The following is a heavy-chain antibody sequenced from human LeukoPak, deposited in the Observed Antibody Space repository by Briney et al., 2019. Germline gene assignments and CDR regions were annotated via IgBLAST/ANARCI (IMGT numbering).Heavy chain of an antibody. Sequence: SETLSLTCTVSGGSISSGGYYWSWIRQPAGKGLEWIGRIYTSGSTNYNPSLKSRVTISVGTSKNQFSLKLSSVTAADTAVYYCARGGSYSSSDWGQGTLVTVSS. CDR1: GGSISSGGYY. J-gene: IGHJ4*02. CDR3: ARGGSYSSSD. CDR2: IYTSGST. V-gene: IGHV4-61*02. D-gene: IGHD6-13*01.